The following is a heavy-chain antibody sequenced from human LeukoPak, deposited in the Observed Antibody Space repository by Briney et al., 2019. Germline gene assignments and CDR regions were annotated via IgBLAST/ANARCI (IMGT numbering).Heavy chain of an antibody. CDR1: GFTFSDFA. V-gene: IGHV3-23*01. CDR3: AKHEVSYYDSSGYYPFDC. CDR2: LSASGGGA. J-gene: IGHJ4*02. Sequence: GGSLRLSCGASGFTFSDFAMSWVGLPPGKGLKLVSGLSASGGGAFYTDSVQGPFTISRDNSNYTLYLKMDGLRAEDTAIYYCAKHEVSYYDSSGYYPFDCWGPGTVVTVSS. D-gene: IGHD3-22*01.